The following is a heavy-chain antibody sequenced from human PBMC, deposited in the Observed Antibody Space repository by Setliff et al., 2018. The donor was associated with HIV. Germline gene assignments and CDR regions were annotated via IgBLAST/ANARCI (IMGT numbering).Heavy chain of an antibody. CDR3: ARGPSGYADWYFDL. V-gene: IGHV4-59*01. CDR2: IYYTGST. D-gene: IGHD5-12*01. J-gene: IGHJ2*01. Sequence: SETLSLTCTVSGGSIRSNNWSWLRQTPGKGLDWIGYIYYTGSTNYNPSLKSRVTISVDTSKNQFSLKLSSVTAADTAVYYCARGPSGYADWYFDLWGRGTLVTVSS. CDR1: GGSIRSNN.